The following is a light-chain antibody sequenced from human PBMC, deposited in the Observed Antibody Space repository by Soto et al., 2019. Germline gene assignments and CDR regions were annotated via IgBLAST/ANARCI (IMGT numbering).Light chain of an antibody. CDR2: GAS. CDR1: QSVRNSY. Sequence: EILLTQSPGTLSLSPGERATLSCRASQSVRNSYLAWYQQKPGQAPRHLIYGASGRATGIPDRFSVSGSGTDFALTISRLRPEDFAVYYCQQEGSTPYTLGQGTKLEI. J-gene: IGKJ2*01. CDR3: QQEGSTPYT. V-gene: IGKV3-20*01.